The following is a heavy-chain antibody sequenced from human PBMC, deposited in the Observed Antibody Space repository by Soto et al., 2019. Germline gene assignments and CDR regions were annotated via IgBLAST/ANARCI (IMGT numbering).Heavy chain of an antibody. V-gene: IGHV3-23*01. Sequence: EVQLLESGGGLIQPGGSLRLSCAASGFTFSSYAMSWVRQAPGKGLEWVSAISGSGGSTYYADSVKGRFTISRDNSKNTLYLQMNSLRAEDTAVYYCAKDLQYGDYYFDYWGQGTLVTVSS. CDR1: GFTFSSYA. CDR3: AKDLQYGDYYFDY. CDR2: ISGSGGST. D-gene: IGHD4-17*01. J-gene: IGHJ4*02.